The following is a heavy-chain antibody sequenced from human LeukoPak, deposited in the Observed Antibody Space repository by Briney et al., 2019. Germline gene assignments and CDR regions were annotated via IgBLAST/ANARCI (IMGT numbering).Heavy chain of an antibody. V-gene: IGHV3-64D*09. Sequence: GGSLRLSCSASGFSFSSHAMYWVRQAPGKGLEYVSAVNDNGDITHYADSLKGRITISRDNSRNTLSLQMTSLQEEDTAVYFCVKGYSSSWYEAPYFLDCWGQGMLVSVSP. J-gene: IGHJ4*02. D-gene: IGHD6-13*01. CDR1: GFSFSSHA. CDR2: VNDNGDIT. CDR3: VKGYSSSWYEAPYFLDC.